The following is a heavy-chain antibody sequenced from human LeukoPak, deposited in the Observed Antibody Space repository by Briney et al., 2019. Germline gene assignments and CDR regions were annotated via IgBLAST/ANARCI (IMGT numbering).Heavy chain of an antibody. Sequence: GGSLRLSCAASGFTFSSYAMHWVRQAPGEGLEWVAVISYDGSNKYYADSVKGRFTISRDNSKNTLYLQMNSLRAEDTAVYYCARDADYYYDSSGLFDYWGQGTLVTVSS. V-gene: IGHV3-30-3*01. CDR2: ISYDGSNK. J-gene: IGHJ4*02. CDR1: GFTFSSYA. CDR3: ARDADYYYDSSGLFDY. D-gene: IGHD3-22*01.